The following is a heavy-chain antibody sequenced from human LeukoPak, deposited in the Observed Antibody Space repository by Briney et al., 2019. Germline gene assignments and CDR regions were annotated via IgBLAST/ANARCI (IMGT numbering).Heavy chain of an antibody. CDR2: ISSSGGSA. CDR3: AKDLMGNRIFDF. V-gene: IGHV3-23*01. J-gene: IGHJ4*02. Sequence: PGGSLRLSCTASGFTFTSYSMGWVRQAPGKGLEWVSAISSSGGSAYYADSVKGRFTISRDNSKNTLSLQMNSLTAEDTAVFYCAKDLMGNRIFDFWGQGTLVTVSS. CDR1: GFTFTSYS. D-gene: IGHD2/OR15-2a*01.